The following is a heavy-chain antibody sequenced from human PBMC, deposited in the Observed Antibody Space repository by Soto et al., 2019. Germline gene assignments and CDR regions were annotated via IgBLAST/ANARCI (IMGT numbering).Heavy chain of an antibody. V-gene: IGHV4-34*01. D-gene: IGHD6-19*01. Sequence: PSETLSLTCAVYGGSFSGYYWSWIRQPPGKGLEWIGEINHSGSTNYNPSLKSRVTISVDTSKNQFSLKLSSVTAADTAVYYCARVITYSSRELDYWGQGTLVTVSS. CDR1: GGSFSGYY. CDR3: ARVITYSSRELDY. CDR2: INHSGST. J-gene: IGHJ4*02.